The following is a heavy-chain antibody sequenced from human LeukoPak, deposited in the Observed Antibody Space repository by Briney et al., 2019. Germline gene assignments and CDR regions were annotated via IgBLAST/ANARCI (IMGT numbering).Heavy chain of an antibody. V-gene: IGHV1-2*02. CDR2: INPNSGGT. D-gene: IGHD3-9*01. J-gene: IGHJ6*03. Sequence: GASVKVSCKASGYTFTGYYMNWVRQAPGQGLEWMGWINPNSGGTNYAQKFQGRVTMTRDTSISTAYMELSKLRSDDTAVYYCARVPTPHLRYLYYMDVWGKGTTVTVSS. CDR1: GYTFTGYY. CDR3: ARVPTPHLRYLYYMDV.